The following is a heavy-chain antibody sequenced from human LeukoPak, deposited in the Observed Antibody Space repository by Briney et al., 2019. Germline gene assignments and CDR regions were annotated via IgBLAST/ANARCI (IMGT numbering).Heavy chain of an antibody. V-gene: IGHV4-39*01. CDR3: ARQIHDYGDYYYFDY. CDR2: IYYSVST. D-gene: IGHD4-17*01. J-gene: IGHJ4*02. Sequence: PSETLSLTCTVSGGSISSSSYYWGWIRQPPGKGLEWIGRIYYSVSTYYNPSLKSRVTISVDTSKNQFSLKLSSVTAADTAVYYCARQIHDYGDYYYFDYWGQGTLVTVSS. CDR1: GGSISSSSYY.